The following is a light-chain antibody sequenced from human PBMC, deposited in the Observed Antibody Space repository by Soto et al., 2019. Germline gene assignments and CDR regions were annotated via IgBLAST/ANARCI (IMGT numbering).Light chain of an antibody. CDR1: QSVSSY. Sequence: EIVLTQSPATLSLSPGERATLSCRASQSVSSYLAWYQQKPGQAPRLLIYDASNRATGIPAKFSGSGSGTDFTLTISSLDPEDFAFYYCQQRSNWPPIPCGQGTRLEIK. V-gene: IGKV3-11*01. CDR2: DAS. CDR3: QQRSNWPPIP. J-gene: IGKJ5*01.